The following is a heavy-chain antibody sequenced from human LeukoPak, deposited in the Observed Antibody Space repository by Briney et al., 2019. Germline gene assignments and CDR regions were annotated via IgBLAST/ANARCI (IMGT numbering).Heavy chain of an antibody. J-gene: IGHJ4*02. CDR2: INPNNGGT. D-gene: IGHD7-27*01. CDR3: ARYSNSGGDF. CDR1: GFSFTGYY. V-gene: IGHV1-2*02. Sequence: ASVKVSCKASGFSFTGYYIHWVRQAPGQGLEWLGWINPNNGGTNQVQRFQGRVTMTRDTSINTAYMELTNPKSDDTAVYFCARYSNSGGDFWGQGTLVTVSS.